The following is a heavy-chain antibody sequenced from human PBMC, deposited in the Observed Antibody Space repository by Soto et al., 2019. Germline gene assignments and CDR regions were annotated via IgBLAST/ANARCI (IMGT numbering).Heavy chain of an antibody. CDR1: GFSFSDYS. Sequence: GGSLRLSCAASGFSFSDYSMNWVRQAPGKGLEWLSYISRSGSLNYYADSVKGRFTISRDNAKNSLYLEMNSVGDEDTAMYYCTRDLEYSSSWYYYYGLDVWGQGTTVTVSS. V-gene: IGHV3-48*02. CDR3: TRDLEYSSSWYYYYGLDV. J-gene: IGHJ6*02. D-gene: IGHD6-6*01. CDR2: ISRSGSLN.